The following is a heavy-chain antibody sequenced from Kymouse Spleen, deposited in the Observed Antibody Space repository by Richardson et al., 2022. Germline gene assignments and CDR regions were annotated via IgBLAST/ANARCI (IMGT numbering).Heavy chain of an antibody. CDR1: GFTFDDYA. CDR3: AKEGYYDFWSGYYRNGMDV. V-gene: IGHV3-9*01. D-gene: IGHD3-3*01. Sequence: EVQLVESGGGLVQPGRSLRLSCAASGFTFDDYAMHWVRQAPGKGLEWVSGISWNSGSIGYADSVKGRFTISRDNAKNSLYLQMNSLRAEDTALYYCAKEGYYDFWSGYYRNGMDVWGQGTTVTVSS. CDR2: ISWNSGSI. J-gene: IGHJ6*02.